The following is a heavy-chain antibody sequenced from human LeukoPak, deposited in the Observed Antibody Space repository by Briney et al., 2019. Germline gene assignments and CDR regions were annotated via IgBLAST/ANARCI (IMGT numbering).Heavy chain of an antibody. V-gene: IGHV4-34*01. J-gene: IGHJ4*02. Sequence: SETLSLTCAVYGGSFSGYYWSWIRQPPGKGLEWIGEINHSGSTNYNPSLKSRVTISVDTSKNQFSLKLSSVTAADTAVYYCARDLGREATVDYWGQGTLVTVSS. CDR3: ARDLGREATVDY. CDR2: INHSGST. CDR1: GGSFSGYY. D-gene: IGHD1-26*01.